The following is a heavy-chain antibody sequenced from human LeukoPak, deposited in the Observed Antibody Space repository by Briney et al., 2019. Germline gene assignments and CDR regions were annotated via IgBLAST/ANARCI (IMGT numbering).Heavy chain of an antibody. CDR3: ARLKGYCSRASCYSYYFDL. J-gene: IGHJ4*02. CDR2: INPDGSSV. Sequence: GGSLRLSCAASGFTFNTFWMHWVRHAQGKGLGWVSRINPDGSSVMYADSVEGRFTISRDNAKNTVYLQMNSLSAEDTALYYCARLKGYCSRASCYSYYFDLWGQGTLVTVSS. CDR1: GFTFNTFW. V-gene: IGHV3-74*03. D-gene: IGHD2-15*01.